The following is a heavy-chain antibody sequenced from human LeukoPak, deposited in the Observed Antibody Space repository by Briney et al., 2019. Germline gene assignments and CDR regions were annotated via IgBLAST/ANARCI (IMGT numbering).Heavy chain of an antibody. CDR1: GFTFSTYG. CDR3: ARTYSSSWGITDY. Sequence: GSLRLSCAASGFTFSTYGMHWVRRAPGKGLEWVAFIRNDGSTKYYADSVKGRFTISRDNSKNTLYLQMNSLRAEDTAVCYCARTYSSSWGITDYWGQGTLVTVSS. J-gene: IGHJ4*02. V-gene: IGHV3-30*02. D-gene: IGHD2-2*01. CDR2: IRNDGSTK.